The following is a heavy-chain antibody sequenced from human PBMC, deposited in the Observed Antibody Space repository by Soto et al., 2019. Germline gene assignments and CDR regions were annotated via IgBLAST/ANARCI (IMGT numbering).Heavy chain of an antibody. J-gene: IGHJ5*02. CDR2: IWYDGSNK. Sequence: VQLLESGGGLVQPGGSLRLSCAASGFTFSSYAMSWVRQAPGKGLEWVAVIWYDGSNKYYADSVKGRFTISRDNSKNTLYLQMNSRRAEDTAVYYCARDRLTTVTTRRGPNWFDPWGQGTLVTVAS. D-gene: IGHD4-17*01. CDR3: ARDRLTTVTTRRGPNWFDP. V-gene: IGHV3-33*08. CDR1: GFTFSSYA.